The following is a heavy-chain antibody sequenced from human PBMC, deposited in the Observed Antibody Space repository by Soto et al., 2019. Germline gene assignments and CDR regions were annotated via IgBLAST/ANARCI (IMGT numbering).Heavy chain of an antibody. Sequence: GGSLRLSCAAYEVNFSSYAMSLVRQAPGKGLEWVSAISGSGGSTYYADSVKGRFTISRDNSKNTLYLQMNSLRAEDTAVYYCAKSRIGTSKNVGYGVYFDYWGQGNLVTVSS. V-gene: IGHV3-23*01. J-gene: IGHJ4*02. CDR2: ISGSGGST. CDR3: AKSRIGTSKNVGYGVYFDY. D-gene: IGHD4-17*01. CDR1: EVNFSSYA.